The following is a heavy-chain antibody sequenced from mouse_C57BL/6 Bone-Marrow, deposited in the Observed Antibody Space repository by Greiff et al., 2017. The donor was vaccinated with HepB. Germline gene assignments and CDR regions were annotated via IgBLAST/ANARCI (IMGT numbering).Heavy chain of an antibody. Sequence: PGPCLEWIGAIYPGSGSTNYNEKFKSKATLTVDTSSSTAYMQLSSLTSEDSAVYYCARWDGNYFDYWGQGTTLTVSS. CDR2: IYPGSGST. J-gene: IGHJ2*01. D-gene: IGHD2-1*01. CDR3: ARWDGNYFDY. V-gene: IGHV1-55*01.